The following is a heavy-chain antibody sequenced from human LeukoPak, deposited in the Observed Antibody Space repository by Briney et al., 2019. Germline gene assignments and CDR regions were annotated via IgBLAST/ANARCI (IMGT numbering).Heavy chain of an antibody. CDR1: GFNFNNYN. D-gene: IGHD6-13*01. CDR3: AREPSYSSSWYTSCDY. V-gene: IGHV3-48*01. CDR2: ITLSSSTI. Sequence: PGGSLRLSCAASGFNFNNYNMNWVRQAPGKGLEWASYITLSSSTIYYADSVKGRFTISRDNAKNSLYLQMNSLRAEDTAVYYCAREPSYSSSWYTSCDYWGQGTLVTVSS. J-gene: IGHJ4*02.